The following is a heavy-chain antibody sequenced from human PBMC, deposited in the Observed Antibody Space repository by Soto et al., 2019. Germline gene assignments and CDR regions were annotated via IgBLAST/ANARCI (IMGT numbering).Heavy chain of an antibody. V-gene: IGHV4-61*01. CDR3: ARGYYGSGSYYIAAFDI. CDR1: GGSVSSGSYY. J-gene: IGHJ3*02. D-gene: IGHD3-10*01. CDR2: IYYSGST. Sequence: QVQLQESGPGLVKPSETLSLTCTVSGGSVSSGSYYWSWIRQPPGKGLEWIGYIYYSGSTNYNPSLKSRVTISVDTSKNQFSLKLSSVTAADTAAYYCARGYYGSGSYYIAAFDIWGQGTMVTVSS.